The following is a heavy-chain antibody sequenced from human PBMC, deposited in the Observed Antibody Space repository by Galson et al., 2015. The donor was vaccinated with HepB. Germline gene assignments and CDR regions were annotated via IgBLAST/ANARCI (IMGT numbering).Heavy chain of an antibody. V-gene: IGHV1-69*13. CDR1: GGTFSTYT. CDR3: ARQYDTSGYCPY. J-gene: IGHJ4*02. Sequence: SVKVSCKASGGTFSTYTLSWVRQAPGQGLEWMGGIIPIFGSANYAQKFQGRVTITADESTSTTYMELRRLRSEDTAVYYCARQYDTSGYCPYWGQGTLVTVSS. D-gene: IGHD3-22*01. CDR2: IIPIFGSA.